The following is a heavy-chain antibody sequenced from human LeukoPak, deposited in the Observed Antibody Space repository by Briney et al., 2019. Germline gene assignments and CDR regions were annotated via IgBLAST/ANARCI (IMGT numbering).Heavy chain of an antibody. CDR2: VYNSGTT. J-gene: IGHJ5*02. CDR3: AGGGGGYRFDP. V-gene: IGHV4-59*01. D-gene: IGHD1-1*01. Sequence: SETQSLTCTVSGGSMTGSHWTWIRQPPGKGLEYIGYVYNSGTTFYNPSLKSRVTISADTSKKHFSLRLTSVTAADTAIYYCAGGGGGYRFDPWGLGTLVTVSS. CDR1: GGSMTGSH.